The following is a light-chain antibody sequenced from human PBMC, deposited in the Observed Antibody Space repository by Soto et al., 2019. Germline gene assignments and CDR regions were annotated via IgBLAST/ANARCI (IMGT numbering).Light chain of an antibody. CDR2: VAS. J-gene: IGKJ1*01. CDR1: QSVSSSY. CDR3: QQYGSLWT. V-gene: IGKV3-20*01. Sequence: EIVLTQSPGTLSLSPGERATLSCRASQSVSSSYLAWYQQKPGQAPRLLIYVASSRATGIPDRFSGSGSGTDFTLTISRLEPEDFAMYYCQQYGSLWTFGQGTKVDSK.